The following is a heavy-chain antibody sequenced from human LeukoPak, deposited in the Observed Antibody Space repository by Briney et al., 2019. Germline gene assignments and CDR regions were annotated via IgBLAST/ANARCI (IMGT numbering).Heavy chain of an antibody. CDR3: ARETGGNNWNHVVLGNWFDP. Sequence: GGSLRLSCAASGFTFSSYSMNWVRQAPGKGLEWVSYISSSSSTIYYADSVKGRFTISRDNAKNSLYLQMNSLRAEDTAVYYCARETGGNNWNHVVLGNWFDPWGQGTLVTVSS. D-gene: IGHD1-14*01. V-gene: IGHV3-48*01. CDR1: GFTFSSYS. J-gene: IGHJ5*02. CDR2: ISSSSSTI.